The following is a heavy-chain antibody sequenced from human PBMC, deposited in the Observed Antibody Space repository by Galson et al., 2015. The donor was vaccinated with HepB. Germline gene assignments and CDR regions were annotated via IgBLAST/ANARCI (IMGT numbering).Heavy chain of an antibody. J-gene: IGHJ3*02. CDR3: ARDRSSSWNYDAFDI. V-gene: IGHV3-53*01. D-gene: IGHD6-13*01. CDR1: GFTVSSNH. Sequence: SLRLSCAASGFTVSSNHMSWVRQAPGKGLEWVSVIYSGGSTYYADSVKGRFTISRDNSKNTLYLQMNSLRAEDTAVYYCARDRSSSWNYDAFDIWGQGTMVTVSS. CDR2: IYSGGST.